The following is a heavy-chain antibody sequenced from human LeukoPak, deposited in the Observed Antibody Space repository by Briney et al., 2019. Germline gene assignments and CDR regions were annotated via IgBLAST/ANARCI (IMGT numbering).Heavy chain of an antibody. V-gene: IGHV1-8*02. J-gene: IGHJ3*02. CDR2: MNPNSGNT. D-gene: IGHD6-13*01. Sequence: GASVKVSCKASGYTFTGYYMHWVRRATGQGLEWMGWMNPNSGNTGYAQKFQGRVTMTRNTSISTAYMELSSLRSEDTAVYYCASMVHSSSWYAFDIWGQGTMVTVSS. CDR1: GYTFTGYY. CDR3: ASMVHSSSWYAFDI.